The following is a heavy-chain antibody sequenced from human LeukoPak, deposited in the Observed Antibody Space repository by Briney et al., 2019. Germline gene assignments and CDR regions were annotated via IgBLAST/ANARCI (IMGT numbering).Heavy chain of an antibody. J-gene: IGHJ4*02. D-gene: IGHD6-19*01. CDR3: ARGREQWLDTNGNFDY. V-gene: IGHV3-11*04. CDR2: ISSRGSTV. CDR1: GFIFSDYY. Sequence: PGGSLRLSCAASGFIFSDYYMSWIRQAPGKGLEWVSHISSRGSTVYYADSVKGRFTISRDNSKNSLYLQMNSLRAEDTAVYYCARGREQWLDTNGNFDYWGQGTLVTVSS.